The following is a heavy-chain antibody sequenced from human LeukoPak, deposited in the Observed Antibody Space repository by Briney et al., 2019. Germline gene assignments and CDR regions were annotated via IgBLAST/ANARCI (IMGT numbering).Heavy chain of an antibody. CDR3: ARVVGQLLCDY. Sequence: GASVKVSCKASGYTFTGYYMHWVRQAPGQGLEWMGWINPNSGGTNYAQKFQGRVTMTTDTSTSTAYMELRSLRSDDTAVYYCARVVGQLLCDYWGQGTLVTVSS. CDR1: GYTFTGYY. V-gene: IGHV1-2*02. D-gene: IGHD2-2*01. CDR2: INPNSGGT. J-gene: IGHJ4*02.